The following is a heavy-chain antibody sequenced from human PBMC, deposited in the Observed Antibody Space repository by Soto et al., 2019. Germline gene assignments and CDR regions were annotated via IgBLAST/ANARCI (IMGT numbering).Heavy chain of an antibody. CDR2: ISGYGSRT. Sequence: SGGSLRLSCEASGFIFTNYAMTWVRQAPGKGLEWLSVISGYGSRTYYADSVKGRLTISRDNSNNTLYLHMTSLRAEDTAVYYCAKDVGCTTTVCQKYYFDYWGQGA. V-gene: IGHV3-23*01. J-gene: IGHJ4*02. D-gene: IGHD2-2*01. CDR3: AKDVGCTTTVCQKYYFDY. CDR1: GFIFTNYA.